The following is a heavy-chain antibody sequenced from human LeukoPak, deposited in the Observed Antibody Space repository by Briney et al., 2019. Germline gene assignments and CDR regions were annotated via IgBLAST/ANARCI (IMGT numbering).Heavy chain of an antibody. V-gene: IGHV3-30-3*01. CDR2: ISYDGSNK. Sequence: PGGSLRLSCAASGFTFSSYAMHWVRQAPGKGLEWVAVISYDGSNKYYADSVKGRFTISRDNAKNSLFLQMNSLRADDTAVYYCAKAHPGFDYWGQGTLVTVSS. CDR3: AKAHPGFDY. J-gene: IGHJ4*02. CDR1: GFTFSSYA.